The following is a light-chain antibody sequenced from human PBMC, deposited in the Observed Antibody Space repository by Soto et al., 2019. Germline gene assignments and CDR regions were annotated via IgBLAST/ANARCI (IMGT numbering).Light chain of an antibody. Sequence: QSVLTQPPSASGTPGQRVTISCSGSSANIGSNYVYWYQQLPGTAPTLLIYRNNQRPSGVPDRSSGSKSGTSASVAISGLRSEDEADYYCAAWDDSLSGPNWVFGGGTKLTVL. CDR1: SANIGSNY. J-gene: IGLJ3*02. V-gene: IGLV1-47*01. CDR2: RNN. CDR3: AAWDDSLSGPNWV.